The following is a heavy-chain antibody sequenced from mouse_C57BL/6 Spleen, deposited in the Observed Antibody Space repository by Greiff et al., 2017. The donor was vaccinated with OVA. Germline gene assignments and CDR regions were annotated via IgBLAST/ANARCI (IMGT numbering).Heavy chain of an antibody. CDR2: IYPGDGDT. V-gene: IGHV1-82*01. J-gene: IGHJ2*01. Sequence: VQLQQSGPELVKPGASVKISCKASGYAFSSSWMNWVKQRPGKGLEWIGRIYPGDGDTNYNVKFKGKATLTADKSSSTAYMQLSSLTSEDSAVYFCAKNWVDHWGQGTTLTVSS. CDR3: AKNWVDH. D-gene: IGHD4-1*01. CDR1: GYAFSSSW.